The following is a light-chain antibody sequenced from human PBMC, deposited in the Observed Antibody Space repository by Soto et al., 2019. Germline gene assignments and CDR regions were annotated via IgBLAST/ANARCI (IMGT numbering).Light chain of an antibody. V-gene: IGKV3-15*01. CDR2: GAS. J-gene: IGKJ1*01. CDR3: QQYNNWPPWT. Sequence: EIVMTQSPATLSVSPGERATLSCRASQSVRNNLAWYQQKPGQAPRPLVHGASTRATGIPARFSGSGSGTEFTLTISSLQSEDFGVYYCQQYNNWPPWTFGQGTKVDI. CDR1: QSVRNN.